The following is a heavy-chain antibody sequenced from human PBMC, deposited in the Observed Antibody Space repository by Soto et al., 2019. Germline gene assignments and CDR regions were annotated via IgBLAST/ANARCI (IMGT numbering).Heavy chain of an antibody. CDR1: GGSISSSNW. CDR3: ARTSLAGTSLDY. CDR2: IYHSGST. V-gene: IGHV4-4*02. J-gene: IGHJ4*02. D-gene: IGHD6-19*01. Sequence: QVQLQESGPGLVKPSGTLSLTCAVSGGSISSSNWWTWVRQPPKKGLEGIGEIYHSGSTNYNPSLTSRVTLSVDKSKNQSSLKLSSVTAADTAVYYCARTSLAGTSLDYWGQGTLVTVSS.